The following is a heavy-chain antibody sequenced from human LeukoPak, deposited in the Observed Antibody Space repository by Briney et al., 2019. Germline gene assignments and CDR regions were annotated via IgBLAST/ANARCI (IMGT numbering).Heavy chain of an antibody. Sequence: SETLSLTCTVSGGSISSSSYYWGWIRQPPGKGLEWIGSIYYSGSTYYNPSLKSRVTTSVDTSKNQFSLKLSSVTAADTAVYYCARLAVAARCFDYWGQGALVTVSS. V-gene: IGHV4-39*01. J-gene: IGHJ4*02. CDR1: GGSISSSSYY. CDR3: ARLAVAARCFDY. CDR2: IYYSGST. D-gene: IGHD6-6*01.